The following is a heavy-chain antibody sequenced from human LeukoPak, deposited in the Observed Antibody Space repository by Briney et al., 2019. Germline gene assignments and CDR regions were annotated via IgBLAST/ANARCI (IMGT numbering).Heavy chain of an antibody. Sequence: GGSLRLSCAASGFTFSSYDMHWVRQAPGKGLEWVAVIWYDGSNKYYAGSVKGRFTISRDNSKNTLYLQMNSLRAEDTAVYYCARDREGAFDYWGQGTLVTVSS. D-gene: IGHD1-26*01. CDR2: IWYDGSNK. CDR3: ARDREGAFDY. CDR1: GFTFSSYD. J-gene: IGHJ4*02. V-gene: IGHV3-33*01.